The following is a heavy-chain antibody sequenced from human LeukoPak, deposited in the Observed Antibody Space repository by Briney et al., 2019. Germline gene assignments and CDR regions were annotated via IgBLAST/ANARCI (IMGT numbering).Heavy chain of an antibody. CDR1: GFTFSSYG. Sequence: GGSLRLSCAASGFTFSSYGMPWVRQAPGKGLEWVAVISYDGSNKYYADSVKGRFTISRDNSKNTLYLQMNSLRAEDTAVYYCAKDRGIAATGTLGYYFDYWGQGTLVTVSS. D-gene: IGHD6-13*01. CDR2: ISYDGSNK. J-gene: IGHJ4*02. V-gene: IGHV3-30*18. CDR3: AKDRGIAATGTLGYYFDY.